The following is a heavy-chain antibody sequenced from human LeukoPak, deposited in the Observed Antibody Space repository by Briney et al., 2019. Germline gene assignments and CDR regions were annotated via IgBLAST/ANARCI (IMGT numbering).Heavy chain of an antibody. D-gene: IGHD1-1*01. J-gene: IGHJ3*02. CDR1: GDTLNIFD. Sequence: ASVKVSCKSSGDTLNIFDINWVRQAPGQGLEWMGEIIPLTGRGNYAQKFQGRVTMTRNTSISTVYMELSSLRSEDTAVYYCARPNWNHNAFDIWGQGTMVTVSS. CDR3: ARPNWNHNAFDI. V-gene: IGHV1-8*02. CDR2: IIPLTGRG.